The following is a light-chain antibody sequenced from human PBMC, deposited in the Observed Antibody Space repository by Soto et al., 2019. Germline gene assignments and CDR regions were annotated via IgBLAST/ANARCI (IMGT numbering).Light chain of an antibody. CDR3: QQRPECKRA. CDR2: RAC. J-gene: IGKJ5*01. CDR1: QSVSSS. Sequence: EIVLTQSPATLSLSPGERATLSCRASQSVSSSLAWYQPRPGQAPRLLIYRACNRVTGIPARFRGNGAGTDFIFTISSLEAEGLAVSYCQQRPECKRAFDQAKRREIK. V-gene: IGKV3-11*01.